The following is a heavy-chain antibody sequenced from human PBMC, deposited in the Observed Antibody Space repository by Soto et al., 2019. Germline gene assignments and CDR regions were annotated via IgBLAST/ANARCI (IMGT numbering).Heavy chain of an antibody. CDR3: ARHHGPTTSENWFDP. CDR1: GYTFFTYD. V-gene: IGHV1-18*01. J-gene: IGHJ5*02. CDR2: VITYSGDT. Sequence: QVHLVQSGVEVKTPGASVKVSCQASGYTFFTYDISWVRQAPGQGREWMGWVITYSGDTKYAQKFQGRVTMTTDTSTTTEYLELRSLRSDDTAVYYCARHHGPTTSENWFDPWGQGTRVNVS. D-gene: IGHD5-12*01.